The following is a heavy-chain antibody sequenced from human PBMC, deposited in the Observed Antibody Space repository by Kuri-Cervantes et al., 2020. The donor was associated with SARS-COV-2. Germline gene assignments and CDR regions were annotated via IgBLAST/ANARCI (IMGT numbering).Heavy chain of an antibody. J-gene: IGHJ4*02. CDR3: ARRKQLVCFDY. Sequence: SKTLSLTCAVYGGSFSSYYWSWIRQPPGKGLEWIGEINHSGSTNYNPSLKSRVTISVDTSKNQFSLKLSSVTAADTAVYYCARRKQLVCFDYWGQGTLVTVSS. CDR2: INHSGST. D-gene: IGHD6-6*01. CDR1: GGSFSSYY. V-gene: IGHV4-34*01.